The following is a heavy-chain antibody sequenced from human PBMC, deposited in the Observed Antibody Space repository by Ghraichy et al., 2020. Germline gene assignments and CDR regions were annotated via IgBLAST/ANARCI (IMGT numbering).Heavy chain of an antibody. D-gene: IGHD6-13*01. V-gene: IGHV4-39*07. CDR2: IYYSGST. Sequence: SETLSLTCTVSGGSISSSSYYWGWIRQPPGKGLEWIGSIYYSGSTYYNPSLKSRVTISVDTSKNQFSLKLSSVTAADTAVYYCSGIAAAGIVYWGQGTLVTVSS. J-gene: IGHJ4*02. CDR1: GGSISSSSYY. CDR3: SGIAAAGIVY.